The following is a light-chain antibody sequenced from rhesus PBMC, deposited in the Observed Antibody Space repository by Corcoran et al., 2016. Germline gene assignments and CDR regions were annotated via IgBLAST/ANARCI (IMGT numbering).Light chain of an antibody. J-gene: IGKJ4*01. CDR1: QPITNF. V-gene: IGKV3S9*01. CDR3: QQFNEWPLT. CDR2: GAS. Sequence: EIVMTQSPATLSLSPGERATLSCRASQPITNFVAWYQQQPKKSPRLLIYGASRRARGIPDRFSGSGSGTDFSLTISSLEPEDFAVYYCQQFNEWPLTFGGGTKVEIK.